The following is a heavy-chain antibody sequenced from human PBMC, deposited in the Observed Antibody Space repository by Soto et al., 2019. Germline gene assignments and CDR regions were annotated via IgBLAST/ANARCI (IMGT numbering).Heavy chain of an antibody. V-gene: IGHV4-31*03. D-gene: IGHD4-17*01. CDR1: GGPFSGGGYY. Sequence: QVQLQESGPGLVKPSQTLSLTCTVSGGPFSGGGYYWSWVRQAPGKGLEWMGYILHNGDTSYNPSLKSRITISKDTSKRQFSLNLSSVTVADTAVYYCARGDSTVSSVFDYWGQGMLVTVSS. CDR3: ARGDSTVSSVFDY. CDR2: ILHNGDT. J-gene: IGHJ4*02.